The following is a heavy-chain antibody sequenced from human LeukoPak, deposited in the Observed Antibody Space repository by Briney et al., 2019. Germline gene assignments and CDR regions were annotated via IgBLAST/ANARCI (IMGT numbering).Heavy chain of an antibody. Sequence: PGGSLRLSCAASGFTFSSYSMNWVRQAPGKGLEWVSSISSSSSYIYYADSVKGRFTISRDNAKNSLYLQMNSLRAEDTAVYYCARNSVYDFGLLLWGQGTLVTVSS. V-gene: IGHV3-21*01. CDR1: GFTFSSYS. CDR3: ARNSVYDFGLLL. D-gene: IGHD5/OR15-5a*01. CDR2: ISSSSSYI. J-gene: IGHJ4*02.